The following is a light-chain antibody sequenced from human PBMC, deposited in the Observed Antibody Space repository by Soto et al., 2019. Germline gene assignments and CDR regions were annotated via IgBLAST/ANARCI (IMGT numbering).Light chain of an antibody. Sequence: QPALTQPRSVSGSPGQSVTISCTGTSSDVGGYKYVSWYQQHPGKAPKLMIYDVSKRPSGVPDRFSGSKSGNTASLTISGLQAEDEADYYCCSYAGSYTWVFGGGTKVTVL. CDR1: SSDVGGYKY. CDR3: CSYAGSYTWV. J-gene: IGLJ3*02. CDR2: DVS. V-gene: IGLV2-11*01.